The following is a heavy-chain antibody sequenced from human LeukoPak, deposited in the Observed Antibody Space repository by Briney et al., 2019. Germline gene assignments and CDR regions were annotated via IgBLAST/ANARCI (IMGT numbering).Heavy chain of an antibody. J-gene: IGHJ5*02. V-gene: IGHV1-69*13. CDR3: ARERERVGEPYYYGSGSNWFDP. CDR1: GGTFSSYA. D-gene: IGHD3-10*01. CDR2: IIPIFGTA. Sequence: ASVKVSCKASGGTFSSYAISWVRQAPGQGLEWMGGIIPIFGTANYAQKFQGRVTITADESTSTAYMELSSLRSEDTAVYYCARERERVGEPYYYGSGSNWFDPWGQGTLVTVSS.